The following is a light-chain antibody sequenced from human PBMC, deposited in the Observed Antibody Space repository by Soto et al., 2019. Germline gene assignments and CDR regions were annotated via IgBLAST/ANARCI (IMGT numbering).Light chain of an antibody. CDR3: QKYSSVPV. V-gene: IGKV1-27*01. CDR2: AAS. J-gene: IGKJ3*01. CDR1: QGIWNY. Sequence: DIQMTQSPTSLSASVGDRVTITGRASQGIWNYVHWYQQIPGKAPQLLIYAASTLQSGVPSRFSGSGSATDFTLTINGQQAEDVATYSCQKYSSVPVFGPGTKVEIK.